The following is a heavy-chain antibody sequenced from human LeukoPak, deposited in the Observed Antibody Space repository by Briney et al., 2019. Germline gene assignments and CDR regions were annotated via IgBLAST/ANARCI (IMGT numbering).Heavy chain of an antibody. J-gene: IGHJ4*02. D-gene: IGHD6-13*01. CDR1: GFTFSSYS. Sequence: SGGSLRLSCAASGFTFSSYSMNWVRQAPGKGLEWVSSISSSSSYIYYADSVKGRFTISRDNAKNSLYLQMNSPRAEDSAVYFCAKGGSSWSRWDYWGQGTLVTVSS. CDR2: ISSSSSYI. V-gene: IGHV3-21*04. CDR3: AKGGSSWSRWDY.